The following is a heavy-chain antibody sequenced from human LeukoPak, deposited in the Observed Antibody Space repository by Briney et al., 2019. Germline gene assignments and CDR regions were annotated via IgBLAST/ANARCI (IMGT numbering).Heavy chain of an antibody. D-gene: IGHD2-15*01. J-gene: IGHJ4*02. Sequence: PGGSLRLSCAVSGFNFDDYAMHWVRQAPGRGLEWVSSISRTGSYIYYADSVKGRFTISRDNAQNSLYLQMNSLRVEDTAVYYCARVLETDCRGGSCYSGLDYWGQGTLVTVSS. V-gene: IGHV3-21*01. CDR2: ISRTGSYI. CDR3: ARVLETDCRGGSCYSGLDY. CDR1: GFNFDDYA.